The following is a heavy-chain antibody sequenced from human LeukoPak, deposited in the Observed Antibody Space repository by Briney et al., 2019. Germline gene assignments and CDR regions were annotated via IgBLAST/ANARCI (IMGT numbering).Heavy chain of an antibody. CDR3: ARKRDSSGYYWDLYYFDY. D-gene: IGHD3-22*01. J-gene: IGHJ4*02. V-gene: IGHV4-39*01. Sequence: SETLSLTCTVSGGSISSSSYYWGWIRQPPGKGLEWIGSIYYSGSTYYNPSLKSRVTISVDTSKNQFSLKLSSVTAADTAVYYCARKRDSSGYYWDLYYFDYWGQGTLVTVSS. CDR2: IYYSGST. CDR1: GGSISSSSYY.